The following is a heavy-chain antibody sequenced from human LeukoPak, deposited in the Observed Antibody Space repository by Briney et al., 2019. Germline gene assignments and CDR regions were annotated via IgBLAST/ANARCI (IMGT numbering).Heavy chain of an antibody. Sequence: SGGSLRLSCAASGSTFSRHSMNWVRQAPGKGLEWVSYISSGSSYIYYADSVKGRFTISRDNAENSLYLQMNSLRGEDTAVYYCAKINSGSYTDYWGQGTLVTVSS. V-gene: IGHV3-21*01. D-gene: IGHD1-26*01. J-gene: IGHJ4*02. CDR3: AKINSGSYTDY. CDR2: ISSGSSYI. CDR1: GSTFSRHS.